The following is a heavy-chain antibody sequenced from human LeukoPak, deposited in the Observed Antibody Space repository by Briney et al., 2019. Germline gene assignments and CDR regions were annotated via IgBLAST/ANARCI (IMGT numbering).Heavy chain of an antibody. V-gene: IGHV3-21*01. CDR3: ARDHSSGLDAFDI. D-gene: IGHD6-19*01. CDR2: ISSSSSYI. J-gene: IGHJ3*02. Sequence: GGSLRLSCAASGFTFSSYSMNWVRQAPGKGVGWVSSISSSSSYIYYADSVKGRFTISRDNAKNSLCLQMNSLRAEDTAVYYCARDHSSGLDAFDIWGQGTMVTVSS. CDR1: GFTFSSYS.